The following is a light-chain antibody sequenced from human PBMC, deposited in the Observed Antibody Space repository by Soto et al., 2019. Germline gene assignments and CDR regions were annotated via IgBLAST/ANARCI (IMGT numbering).Light chain of an antibody. CDR3: QQYNTYPWT. J-gene: IGKJ1*01. CDR2: DAS. CDR1: QSISSW. Sequence: DIQMTQSPSTLSASVGDRVTITCRASQSISSWLAWYQQTPGKAPKLLIYDASSLESGVPSRFSGSGSGTEFTLTISILQPDDFATYYCQQYNTYPWTFGQGTKVDI. V-gene: IGKV1-5*01.